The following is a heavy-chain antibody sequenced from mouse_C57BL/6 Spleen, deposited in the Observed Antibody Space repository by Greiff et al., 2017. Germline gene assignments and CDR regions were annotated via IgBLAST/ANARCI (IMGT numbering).Heavy chain of an antibody. Sequence: EVKVVESGGGLVQPGGSMKLSCAASGFTFSDAWMDWVRQSPEKGLEWVAEIRNKANNHATYYAESVKGRFTISRDDSKSSVYLQMNSLRAEDTGMYYCTRAYGSSYPYYFDDWGQGTTLTVSS. CDR1: GFTFSDAW. J-gene: IGHJ2*01. V-gene: IGHV6-6*01. CDR3: TRAYGSSYPYYFDD. CDR2: IRNKANNHAT. D-gene: IGHD1-1*01.